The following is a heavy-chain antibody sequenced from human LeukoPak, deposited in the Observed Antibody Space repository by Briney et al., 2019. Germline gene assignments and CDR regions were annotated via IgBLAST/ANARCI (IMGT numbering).Heavy chain of an antibody. CDR2: ISGSGGST. J-gene: IGHJ6*03. D-gene: IGHD2-2*01. CDR3: AKGKGYCSSTSCYLHYYYYMDV. V-gene: IGHV3-23*01. Sequence: PGGSLRLSCAASGFTFSSYGMSWVRQAPGEGLEWVSAISGSGGSTYYADSVKGRFTISRDNSKNTLYLQMNSLRAEDTAVYYCAKGKGYCSSTSCYLHYYYYMDVWGKGTTVTISS. CDR1: GFTFSSYG.